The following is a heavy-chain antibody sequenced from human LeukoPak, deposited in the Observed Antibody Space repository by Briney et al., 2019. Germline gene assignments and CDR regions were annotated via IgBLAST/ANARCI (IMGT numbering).Heavy chain of an antibody. CDR2: INPDSGAT. J-gene: IGHJ4*02. V-gene: IGHV1-2*02. D-gene: IGHD1-14*01. CDR3: ARSEMADY. CDR1: GYTFTGYY. Sequence: RASVKVSCKASGYTFTGYYMHWVRQAPGQGLEWMGWINPDSGATNYAQRFQGRVTMTRDTSISTAYMELSRLRSDDTALYYCARSEMADYWGQGTLVTVSS.